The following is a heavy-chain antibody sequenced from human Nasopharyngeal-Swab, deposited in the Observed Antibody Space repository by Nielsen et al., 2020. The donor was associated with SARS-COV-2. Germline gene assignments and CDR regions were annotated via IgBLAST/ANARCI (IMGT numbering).Heavy chain of an antibody. V-gene: IGHV3-30*04. D-gene: IGHD3-22*01. CDR2: ISYDGSNK. J-gene: IGHJ6*02. CDR3: AREDLPSYYYDSSGYYEGNYGMDV. CDR1: GCTFSRYA. Sequence: SQMMCCAASGCTFSRYAMHWVRQAPGKGLEWVAVISYDGSNKYYADSVKGRFTISRDNSKNTLYLQMNSLRAEDTAVYYCAREDLPSYYYDSSGYYEGNYGMDVWGQGTTVTVSS.